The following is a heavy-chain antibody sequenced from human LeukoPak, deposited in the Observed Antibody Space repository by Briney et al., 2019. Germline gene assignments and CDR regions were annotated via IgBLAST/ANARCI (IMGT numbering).Heavy chain of an antibody. D-gene: IGHD5-24*01. CDR1: GFTVSSNY. V-gene: IGHV3-53*01. CDR2: IYSGGST. J-gene: IGHJ4*02. CDR3: ARVTGGYNLVDY. Sequence: GGSLRLSCAASGFTVSSNYMSWVRQAPGKGLEWVSLIYSGGSTYYADSVKGRFTISRDNSKNTLYLQMNSLRAEDTAVYYCARVTGGYNLVDYWGQGTLVTVSS.